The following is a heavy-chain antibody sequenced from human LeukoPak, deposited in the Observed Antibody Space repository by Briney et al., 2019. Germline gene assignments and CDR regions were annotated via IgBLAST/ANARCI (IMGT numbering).Heavy chain of an antibody. V-gene: IGHV3-23*01. Sequence: GGSLRLSCAASGYTFSSYAMNWVRQAPGKGLEWVSGISNSGGSTYYADSVKGRFTISRDNSKNTLYLQKNSLRAEDTAVYYCAKETSSSFDYWGQGTLVTVSS. CDR2: ISNSGGST. CDR3: AKETSSSFDY. D-gene: IGHD6-6*01. J-gene: IGHJ4*02. CDR1: GYTFSSYA.